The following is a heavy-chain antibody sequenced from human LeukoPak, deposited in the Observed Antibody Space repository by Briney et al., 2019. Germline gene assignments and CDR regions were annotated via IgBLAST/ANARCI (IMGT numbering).Heavy chain of an antibody. Sequence: ASVKVSCKASGYTFTDYYIHWVRQAPGQGLEWMGWITPYSGGTDYAQKFQGRVTMTMDTSISTVYMELSRLRSDDTAEYYCAREFNTYYYGSGSHDAFDIWGQGTEVTVS. CDR2: ITPYSGGT. CDR1: GYTFTDYY. J-gene: IGHJ3*02. CDR3: AREFNTYYYGSGSHDAFDI. V-gene: IGHV1-2*02. D-gene: IGHD3-10*01.